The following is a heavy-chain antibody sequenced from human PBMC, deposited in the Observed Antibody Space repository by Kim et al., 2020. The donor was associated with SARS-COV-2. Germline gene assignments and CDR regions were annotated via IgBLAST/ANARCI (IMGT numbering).Heavy chain of an antibody. J-gene: IGHJ4*02. V-gene: IGHV3-21*01. Sequence: GGSLRLSCAASGFTFSSYSMNWVRQAPGKGLEWVSSISSSSSYIYYADSVKGRFTISRDNAKNSLYLQMNSLRAEDTAVYYCARVMGSRNILTGYFAKALVYWGQGTLVTVSS. CDR1: GFTFSSYS. D-gene: IGHD3-9*01. CDR3: ARVMGSRNILTGYFAKALVY. CDR2: ISSSSSYI.